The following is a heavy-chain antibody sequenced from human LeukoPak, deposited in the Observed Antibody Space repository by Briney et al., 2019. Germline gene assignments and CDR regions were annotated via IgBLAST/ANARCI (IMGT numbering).Heavy chain of an antibody. V-gene: IGHV4-59*08. CDR1: GDSMSSYY. D-gene: IGHD6-25*01. J-gene: IGHJ6*02. Sequence: PSETLSLTCTVSGDSMSSYYWSWTRQPPGKGLEWIGHIYYSGSTDYNPSLKSRLTISVDTSKNQFSLQLSSVTAADTAVYFCARQNSGARLNVWGQGTTVTVSS. CDR2: IYYSGST. CDR3: ARQNSGARLNV.